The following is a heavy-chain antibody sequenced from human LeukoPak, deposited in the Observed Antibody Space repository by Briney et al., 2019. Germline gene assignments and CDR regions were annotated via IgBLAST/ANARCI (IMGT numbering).Heavy chain of an antibody. CDR3: ARAGPNDHRFDY. Sequence: GGSLRLSCAASEFMLSNYAMPWVRQAPGKGPEWVAVISYHGTSKYYADSVKGRFAISRDISRNTLYLEMDSLRAEDTAVYYCARAGPNDHRFDYWGQGTLVTVSS. CDR2: ISYHGTSK. CDR1: EFMLSNYA. J-gene: IGHJ4*02. V-gene: IGHV3-30*09. D-gene: IGHD1-1*01.